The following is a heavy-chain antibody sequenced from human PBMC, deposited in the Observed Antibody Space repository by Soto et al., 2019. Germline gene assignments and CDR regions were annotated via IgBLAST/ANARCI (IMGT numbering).Heavy chain of an antibody. J-gene: IGHJ6*02. D-gene: IGHD4-17*01. V-gene: IGHV1-3*01. CDR2: INAGNGNT. CDR1: GYTFTSYA. Sequence: PRASVKVSCKASGYTFTSYAMHWVRQAPGQRLEWMGWINAGNGNTKYSQKFQGRVTITRDTSASTAYMELSSLRSEDTAVYYCSGVTTGSKYYYYYGMDVWGQGTTVTVSS. CDR3: SGVTTGSKYYYYYGMDV.